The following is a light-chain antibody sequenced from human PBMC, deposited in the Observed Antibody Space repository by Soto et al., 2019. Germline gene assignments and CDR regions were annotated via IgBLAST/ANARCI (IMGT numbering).Light chain of an antibody. V-gene: IGKV1-17*03. CDR3: FQHAGYRFS. J-gene: IGKJ4*01. CDR2: ATS. Sequence: DIQMTQSPSAMSASVGDRVTITCRASQGIGNLLTCFQQKPGEVPKRLICATSILQNGVPARFSGTGSGTEFTLTISSLQPEDFATYYCFQHAGYRFSFGGGTKIEIK. CDR1: QGIGNL.